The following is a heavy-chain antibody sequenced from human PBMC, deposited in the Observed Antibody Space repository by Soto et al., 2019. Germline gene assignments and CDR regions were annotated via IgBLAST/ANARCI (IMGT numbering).Heavy chain of an antibody. CDR3: ARDLGGWSSGWSRQEI. Sequence: QVQLQESGPGLVKPSGTLSLTCAVSGGSISSSNWWSWVRQPPGKGLEWIGELYHSGSTNYTPAHTSRVTITVDKSKNQFSLKLSPVTAAATAVDYWARDLGGWSSGWSRQEIWGQGTMVTVSS. CDR2: LYHSGST. J-gene: IGHJ3*02. V-gene: IGHV4-4*02. CDR1: GGSISSSNW. D-gene: IGHD6-19*01.